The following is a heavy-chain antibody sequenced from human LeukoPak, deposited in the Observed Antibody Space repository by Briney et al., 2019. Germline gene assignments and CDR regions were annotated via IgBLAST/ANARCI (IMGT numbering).Heavy chain of an antibody. D-gene: IGHD2-21*01. V-gene: IGHV3-64D*06. CDR3: VGIAFKHYFDY. Sequence: PGGSLRLSCSASGFTFSSYAMHWVRQAPGKGLEYVSAISSNGGSTYYADSVKGRFTISRDNSKSTLYLQMSSLRAEDTAVYYCVGIAFKHYFDYWGQGTLVTVSS. CDR2: ISSNGGST. J-gene: IGHJ4*02. CDR1: GFTFSSYA.